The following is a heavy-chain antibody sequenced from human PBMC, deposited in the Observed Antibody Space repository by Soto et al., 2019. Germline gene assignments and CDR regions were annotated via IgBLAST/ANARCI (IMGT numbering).Heavy chain of an antibody. CDR1: GDSISSGGYY. CDR3: ARDQEVNYADVGGSEDYYGLDV. V-gene: IGHV4-31*01. J-gene: IGHJ6*02. CDR2: IYHSGSS. Sequence: QVQLQESGPGLVKPSQTLSLTCTVSGDSISSGGYYWSWIRQHPGKGLEWIGYIYHSGSSYYNPALKRPIHLPISPVQKPILPAAAAVTAADTAVYYCARDQEVNYADVGGSEDYYGLDVWGRGTTVTVSS. D-gene: IGHD4-17*01.